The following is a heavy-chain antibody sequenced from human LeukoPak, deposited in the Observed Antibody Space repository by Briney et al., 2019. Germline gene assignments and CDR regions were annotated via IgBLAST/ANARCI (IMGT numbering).Heavy chain of an antibody. Sequence: SETLSLTFTVSGGSISSSSYYWGWIRQPPGKGLEWIGSIYYSGSTYYNPSLKSRVTISVDTSKNQFSLKLSSVTAADTAVYYCARGVYFDYWGQGTLVTVSS. CDR2: IYYSGST. CDR1: GGSISSSSYY. J-gene: IGHJ4*02. CDR3: ARGVYFDY. V-gene: IGHV4-39*07.